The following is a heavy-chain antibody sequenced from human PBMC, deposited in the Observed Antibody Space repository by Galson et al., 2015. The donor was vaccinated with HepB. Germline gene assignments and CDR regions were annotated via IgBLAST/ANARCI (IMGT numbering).Heavy chain of an antibody. V-gene: IGHV4-59*08. J-gene: IGHJ5*02. CDR1: GGSISSYY. Sequence: SETLSLTCTVSGGSISSYYWSWIRQPPGKGLEWIGYIYYSGSTNYNPSLKSRVTISVDTSKNQFSLKLSSVTAADTAVYYCARHMGLVYSTIHNWFDPWGQGTLVTVSS. CDR3: ARHMGLVYSTIHNWFDP. D-gene: IGHD3/OR15-3a*01. CDR2: IYYSGST.